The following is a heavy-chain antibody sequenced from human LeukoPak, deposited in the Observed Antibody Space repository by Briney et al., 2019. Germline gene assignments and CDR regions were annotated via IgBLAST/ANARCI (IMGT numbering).Heavy chain of an antibody. CDR3: AKLYRHSSGYYSPPGYFDY. Sequence: PGGSLRLSCAASGFTFSSYWMSWVRQAPGKGLEWVANIKQDGSEKYYVDSVKGRFTISRDNAKNSLYLQMNSLRAEDTAVYYCAKLYRHSSGYYSPPGYFDYWGQGTLVTVSS. D-gene: IGHD3-22*01. J-gene: IGHJ4*02. CDR1: GFTFSSYW. CDR2: IKQDGSEK. V-gene: IGHV3-7*03.